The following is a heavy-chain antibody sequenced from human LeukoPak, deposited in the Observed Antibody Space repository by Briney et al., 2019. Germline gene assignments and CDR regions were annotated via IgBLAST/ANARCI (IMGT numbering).Heavy chain of an antibody. V-gene: IGHV4-34*01. CDR2: INHSGST. D-gene: IGHD5-12*01. CDR1: GGSFSGYY. CDR3: ARQGYDPREDPNAFDI. Sequence: TSETLSLTCAVYGGSFSGYYWSWIRQPPGKGLEWIGEINHSGSTNYNPSLKSRVTISVDTSKNQFSLKLSSATAADTAVYYCARQGYDPREDPNAFDIWGQGTMVTVSS. J-gene: IGHJ3*02.